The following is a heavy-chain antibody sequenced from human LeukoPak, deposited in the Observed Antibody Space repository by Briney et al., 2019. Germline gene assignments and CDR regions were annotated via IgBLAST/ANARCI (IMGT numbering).Heavy chain of an antibody. V-gene: IGHV4-4*02. J-gene: IGHJ4*02. CDR3: SRESGPYSPFGH. CDR2: ISLSGYT. CDR1: GGSITTTNY. Sequence: PSETLSLTCGVSGGSITTTNYWSWVRQSPGRGLEWIGEISLSGYTGFNPSLRGRVTMSLDESKNPLSLTLTSVTAADTAIYYCSRESGPYSPFGHWGQGILVTVTT. D-gene: IGHD1-26*01.